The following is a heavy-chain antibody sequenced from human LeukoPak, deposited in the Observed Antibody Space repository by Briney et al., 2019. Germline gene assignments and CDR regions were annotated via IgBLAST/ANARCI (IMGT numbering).Heavy chain of an antibody. Sequence: GESLKISCKGSGYSFTSYWIGWVRPMPGKGLEWMGIIYPGDSDTRYSPSFQGQVTISADKSISTAYLQWSSLKASDTAMYYCARGYYYDSSGYYHGFDYWGQGTLVTVSS. CDR3: ARGYYYDSSGYYHGFDY. CDR2: IYPGDSDT. J-gene: IGHJ4*02. V-gene: IGHV5-51*01. D-gene: IGHD3-22*01. CDR1: GYSFTSYW.